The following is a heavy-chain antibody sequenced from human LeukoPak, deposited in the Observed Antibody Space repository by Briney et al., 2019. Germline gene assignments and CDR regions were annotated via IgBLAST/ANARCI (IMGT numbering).Heavy chain of an antibody. CDR3: AREVYYDFWSGANLVGWFDP. CDR2: INPNSGGT. J-gene: IGHJ5*02. D-gene: IGHD3-3*01. CDR1: GYTFTGYY. Sequence: GASVKVSCKASGYTFTGYYMHWVRQAPGQGLEWMGWINPNSGGTNYAQKFQGRVTMTRDTSISTAYMELSRLRSDDTAVYYCAREVYYDFWSGANLVGWFDPWGQGTLVTVSS. V-gene: IGHV1-2*02.